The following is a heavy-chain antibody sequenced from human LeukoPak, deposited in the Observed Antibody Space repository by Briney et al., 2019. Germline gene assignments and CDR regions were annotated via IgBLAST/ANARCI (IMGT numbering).Heavy chain of an antibody. Sequence: SETLSLTCAVSGGSITSDCWSWIRHPPGKGLEWIGYIYYSGSTNQNPSLKSRVTISVDTSKKQFSLKLRSVTAADTAVYYCARYYYGSGSYQWFDYWGQGTLVTVSS. D-gene: IGHD3-10*01. CDR2: IYYSGST. CDR3: ARYYYGSGSYQWFDY. CDR1: GGSITSDC. V-gene: IGHV4-59*08. J-gene: IGHJ4*02.